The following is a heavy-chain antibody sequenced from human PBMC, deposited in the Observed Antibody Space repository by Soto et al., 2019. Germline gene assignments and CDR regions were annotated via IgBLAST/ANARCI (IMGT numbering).Heavy chain of an antibody. CDR2: ISYDGSNK. J-gene: IGHJ4*02. V-gene: IGHV3-30-3*01. CDR1: GFTFSSYA. CDR3: AREGYSSGWYGPYTFDY. D-gene: IGHD6-19*01. Sequence: QVQLVESGGGVVQPGRSLRLSCAASGFTFSSYAMHWVRQAPGKGLEWVAVISYDGSNKYYADSVKGRFTISRDNSKNTLYLQMNSLRAEDTAVYYCAREGYSSGWYGPYTFDYWGQGTLVTVSS.